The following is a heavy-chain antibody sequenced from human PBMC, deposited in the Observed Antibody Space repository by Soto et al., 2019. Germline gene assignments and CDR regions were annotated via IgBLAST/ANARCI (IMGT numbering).Heavy chain of an antibody. Sequence: GGSLRLSCAASGFTFSSYWMHWVRQVPGKGLMWVSRINTDGSTIRYADSVKGRFSISRDNAQNTLFLQMDSLRVEDTAVYYCVRASGRYGLDLFDSWGQGILVTVSS. CDR1: GFTFSSYW. J-gene: IGHJ4*02. CDR3: VRASGRYGLDLFDS. CDR2: INTDGSTI. V-gene: IGHV3-74*01. D-gene: IGHD1-26*01.